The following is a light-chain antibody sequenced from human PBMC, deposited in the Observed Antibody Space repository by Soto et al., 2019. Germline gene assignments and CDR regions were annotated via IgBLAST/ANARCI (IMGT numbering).Light chain of an antibody. CDR1: QSVSSDY. CDR3: QQYNNWPLYT. J-gene: IGKJ2*01. Sequence: EIVLTQSPGTLSFSPGERATLSCRASQSVSSDYLAWYQQKPGQAPRLLIYGASSRATGIPDRFSGSGSGTDFTLTVSSLQSEDFAVYYCQQYNNWPLYTFGQGTKLEIK. V-gene: IGKV3-20*01. CDR2: GAS.